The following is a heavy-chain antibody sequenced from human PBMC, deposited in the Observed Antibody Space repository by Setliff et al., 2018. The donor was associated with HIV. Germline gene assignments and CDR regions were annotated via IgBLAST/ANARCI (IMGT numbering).Heavy chain of an antibody. J-gene: IGHJ4*02. CDR3: ARVPFTTGFDY. D-gene: IGHD3-3*01. V-gene: IGHV4-38-2*01. CDR2: IYHSGGT. CDR1: GYSISSGYY. Sequence: KPSETLSLTCAVSGYSISSGYYWGWIRQPPGRGLEWIGNIYHSGGTHYNPSLRSRVTISVDTSKNHFSLKLGSVTAADTAVFYCARVPFTTGFDYWGQGILVTVSS.